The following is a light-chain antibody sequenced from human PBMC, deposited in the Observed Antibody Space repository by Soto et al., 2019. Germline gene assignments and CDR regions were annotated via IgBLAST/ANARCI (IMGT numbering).Light chain of an antibody. V-gene: IGKV1-39*01. CDR1: QSINNY. CDR3: QQTYSNSPYT. CDR2: AAS. Sequence: DIQMTQSPSPLSASVGDRVTITCRASQSINNYLNWYQQKPGKAPKLLIYAASSLQSGVPSRFSGSGSGTDFTLAISSLHPEDFATYYCQQTYSNSPYTFGQGTKVEIE. J-gene: IGKJ2*01.